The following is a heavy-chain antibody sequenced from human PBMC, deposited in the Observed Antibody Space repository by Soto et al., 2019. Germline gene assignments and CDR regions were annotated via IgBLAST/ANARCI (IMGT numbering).Heavy chain of an antibody. D-gene: IGHD1-1*01. CDR1: GGTFSSYT. Sequence: GASVKVSCKASGGTFSSYTISWVRQAPGQGLEWMGRIIPILGIANYAQKFQGRVTITADKSTSTAYMELSSLRSEDTAVYYCARDAPDRSYNWNARWFDPWGQGTLVTVSS. CDR3: ARDAPDRSYNWNARWFDP. CDR2: IIPILGIA. J-gene: IGHJ5*02. V-gene: IGHV1-69*04.